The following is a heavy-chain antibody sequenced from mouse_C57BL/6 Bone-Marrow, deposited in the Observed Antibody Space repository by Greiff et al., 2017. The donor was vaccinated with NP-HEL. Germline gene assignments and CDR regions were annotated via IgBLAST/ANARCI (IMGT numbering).Heavy chain of an antibody. Sequence: VQLKESVAELVRPGASVKLSCTASGFNIKNTYMHWVKQRPEQGLEWIGRIDPANGNTKYAPKFQGKATITADTSSNTAYLQLSSLTSEDTAIYYCATGYYGSSPPYAMDYWGQGTSVTVSS. CDR3: ATGYYGSSPPYAMDY. D-gene: IGHD1-1*01. V-gene: IGHV14-3*01. CDR2: IDPANGNT. CDR1: GFNIKNTY. J-gene: IGHJ4*01.